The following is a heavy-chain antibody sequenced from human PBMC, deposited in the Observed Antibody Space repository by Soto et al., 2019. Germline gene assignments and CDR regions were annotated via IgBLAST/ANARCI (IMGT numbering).Heavy chain of an antibody. CDR1: GFTFDDYG. V-gene: IGHV3-20*01. J-gene: IGHJ6*03. D-gene: IGHD2-2*01. CDR2: INWNGGST. Sequence: EVQLVESGGGVVRPGGSLRLSCAASGFTFDDYGMSWVRQAPGKGLEWVSGINWNGGSTGYADSVKGRFTISRDNDKHSLYLQMNSLRAGDTALYHCARVVVVPAAHVYYYYYMDVWGKGTTVTVSS. CDR3: ARVVVVPAAHVYYYYYMDV.